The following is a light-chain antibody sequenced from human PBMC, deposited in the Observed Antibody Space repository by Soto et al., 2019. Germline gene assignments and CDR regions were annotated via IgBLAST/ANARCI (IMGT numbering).Light chain of an antibody. CDR2: LGS. CDR1: QNLRHSNGYSY. V-gene: IGKV2-28*01. Sequence: EIVMTQSPLSLPVTPGEPASISCRSSQNLRHSNGYSYLDWYLQKPGQSPQLLIYLGSNRASGVPERCSASGSGTDFTLNISRVEAEDVGVYYCIQAIQTPWTFGQGTKVEIK. J-gene: IGKJ1*01. CDR3: IQAIQTPWT.